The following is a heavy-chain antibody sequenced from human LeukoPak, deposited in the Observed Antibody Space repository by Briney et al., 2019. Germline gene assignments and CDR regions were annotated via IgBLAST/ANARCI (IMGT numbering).Heavy chain of an antibody. V-gene: IGHV3-7*04. D-gene: IGHD5-24*01. J-gene: IGHJ4*02. CDR3: ARQSHGYILFDY. CDR2: IKQDGSEK. CDR1: GFSFSTHW. Sequence: GGSLRLSCAASGFSFSTHWMSWVRQAPGKGLEWVANIKQDGSEKFYVDSVKGRFTISRDNAKNSVCLQMNSLTAEDTAVYYCARQSHGYILFDYWGQGTLVTVSS.